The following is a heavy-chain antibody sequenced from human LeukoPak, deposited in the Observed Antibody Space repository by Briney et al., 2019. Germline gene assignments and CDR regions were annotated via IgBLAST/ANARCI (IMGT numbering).Heavy chain of an antibody. V-gene: IGHV4-39*07. CDR1: RASISSGTYY. J-gene: IGHJ3*02. D-gene: IGHD3-10*01. CDR3: ARLLVRKKPRSYGSGSENAFDI. CDR2: IYYSGST. Sequence: SETLSLTCTVSRASISSGTYYWGWIRQPPGKGLEWIGSIYYSGSTYYNPSLKSRVTISVDTSKNQFSLKLSSVTAADTAVYYCARLLVRKKPRSYGSGSENAFDIWGQGTMVTVSS.